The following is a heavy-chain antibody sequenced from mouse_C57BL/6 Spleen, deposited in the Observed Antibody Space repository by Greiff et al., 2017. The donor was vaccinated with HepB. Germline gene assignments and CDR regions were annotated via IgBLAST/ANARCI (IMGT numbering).Heavy chain of an antibody. V-gene: IGHV2-2*01. CDR3: ASPDGYYDAWFAY. Sequence: VKVVESGPGLVQPSQSLSITCTVSGFSLTSYGVHWVRQSPGKGLEWLGVIWSGGSTDYNAAFISRLSISKDNSKSQVFFKMNSLQADDTAIYYCASPDGYYDAWFAYWGQGTLVTVSA. CDR1: GFSLTSYG. J-gene: IGHJ3*01. CDR2: IWSGGST. D-gene: IGHD2-3*01.